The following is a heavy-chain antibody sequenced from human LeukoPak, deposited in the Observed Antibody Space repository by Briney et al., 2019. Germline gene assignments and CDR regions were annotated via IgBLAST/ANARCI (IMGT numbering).Heavy chain of an antibody. Sequence: GGSLRLSCAASGFTISSNSMVWVRQAPGKGLEWVSCITPSSNTYYADSVKGRFTISRDNAGNSLSLQMNSLRAEDTAVYLCGRSHNGFSWGQGTLVTVSS. CDR1: GFTISSNS. V-gene: IGHV3-21*01. CDR2: ITPSSNT. J-gene: IGHJ4*02. D-gene: IGHD1-1*01. CDR3: GRSHNGFS.